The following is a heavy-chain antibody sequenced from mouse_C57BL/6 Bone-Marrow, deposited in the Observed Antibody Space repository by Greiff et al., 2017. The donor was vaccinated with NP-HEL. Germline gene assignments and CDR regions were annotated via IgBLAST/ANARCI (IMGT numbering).Heavy chain of an antibody. D-gene: IGHD2-12*01. V-gene: IGHV3-6*01. CDR3: ASSLYVLYAMDY. Sequence: EVQLQQSGPGLVKPSQSLSLTCSVTGYSITSGYYWNWIRQFPGNKLEWMGYISYDGSNNYNPSLTNRISITRETYKNQFFLKLNSATTEDTATYYCASSLYVLYAMDYWGQGTSVTVSS. CDR1: GYSITSGYY. J-gene: IGHJ4*01. CDR2: ISYDGSN.